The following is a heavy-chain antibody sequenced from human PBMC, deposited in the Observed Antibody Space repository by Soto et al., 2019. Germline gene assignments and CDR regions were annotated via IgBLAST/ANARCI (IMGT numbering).Heavy chain of an antibody. Sequence: QVQLQESGPGLVKPSQTLSLTCTVSAGSITSGDYYWIWVRQHPRKGLEWIGYLHKSGSTYYNPSLQGRITISVGTANNQFSLELRSVTAADTAVYYCAIGHSNSWSPRRWGQGTLVTVSP. CDR2: LHKSGST. CDR1: AGSITSGDYY. CDR3: AIGHSNSWSPRR. D-gene: IGHD2-2*01. J-gene: IGHJ4*02. V-gene: IGHV4-31*03.